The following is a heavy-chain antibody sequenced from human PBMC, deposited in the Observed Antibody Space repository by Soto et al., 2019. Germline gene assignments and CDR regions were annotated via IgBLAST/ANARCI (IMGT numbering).Heavy chain of an antibody. Sequence: QVQLVESGGGVVQPGRSLRLSCAASGFTFSSYGMHWVRQAPGKGLEWVAVIWYDGSNKYYADSVKGRFTISRDNSKNTLYLQMNSLRAEDTAVYYCAATTGGYCISTSCGYGMDVWGQGTTVTVSS. V-gene: IGHV3-33*01. CDR3: AATTGGYCISTSCGYGMDV. CDR1: GFTFSSYG. CDR2: IWYDGSNK. J-gene: IGHJ6*02. D-gene: IGHD2-2*01.